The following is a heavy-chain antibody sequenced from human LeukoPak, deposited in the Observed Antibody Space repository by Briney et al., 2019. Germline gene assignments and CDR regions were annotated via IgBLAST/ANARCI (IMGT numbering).Heavy chain of an antibody. CDR2: IIPIFGTA. J-gene: IGHJ4*02. Sequence: SVKVSCKASGGTFSSYAISWVRQAPGQGLEWMGGIIPIFGTANYAQKFQGRVTITTDESTSTAYMELSSLRSEDTAVYYCASSSYGDSDYFDYWGRGTLVTVSS. CDR1: GGTFSSYA. V-gene: IGHV1-69*05. CDR3: ASSSYGDSDYFDY. D-gene: IGHD4-17*01.